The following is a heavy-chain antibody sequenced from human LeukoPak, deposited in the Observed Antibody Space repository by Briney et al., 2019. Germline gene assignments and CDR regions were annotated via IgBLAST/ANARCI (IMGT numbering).Heavy chain of an antibody. Sequence: SETLSLTCTVSSGSISSYYWSWIRQPPGKGLEWIWYIYYSGSTNYNPSLKSRVTISVDTSKNQFSLKLTSVTAADTAVYYCARERGTIVGTASSLSHAFDVWGQGTMVTVSS. CDR3: ARERGTIVGTASSLSHAFDV. J-gene: IGHJ3*01. V-gene: IGHV4-59*01. CDR1: SGSISSYY. D-gene: IGHD1-26*01. CDR2: IYYSGST.